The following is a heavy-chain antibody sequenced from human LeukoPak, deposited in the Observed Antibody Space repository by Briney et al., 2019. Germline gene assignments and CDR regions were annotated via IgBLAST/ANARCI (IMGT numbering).Heavy chain of an antibody. V-gene: IGHV3-7*02. CDR2: IKEDGSEE. CDR3: GGSYSMG. CDR1: GFTFSSYW. Sequence: GGSLRLSCGASGFTFSSYWMTWVRQAPGKGLEWVANIKEDGSEEYYVDSVKGRFTISRDNTKNSLYLQMNSLRAEDTAVYYCGGSYSMGWGQGTLVTVSS. D-gene: IGHD1-26*01. J-gene: IGHJ4*02.